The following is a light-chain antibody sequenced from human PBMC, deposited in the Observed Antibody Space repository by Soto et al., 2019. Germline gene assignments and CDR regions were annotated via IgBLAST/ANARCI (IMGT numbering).Light chain of an antibody. Sequence: DIVMTQSPATLSVSPGERATLSCRASRSVSSNLDWYQQKPGQAPRLLIYGASTWPTGIPARFSGSGSGTEFTLTISRQQSDYLAVYYYQHYSTCPLTFGGGTKVEIK. J-gene: IGKJ4*01. CDR3: QHYSTCPLT. CDR1: RSVSSN. V-gene: IGKV3-15*01. CDR2: GAS.